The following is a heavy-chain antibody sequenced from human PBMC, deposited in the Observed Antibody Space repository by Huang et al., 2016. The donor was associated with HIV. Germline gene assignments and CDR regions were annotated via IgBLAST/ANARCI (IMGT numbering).Heavy chain of an antibody. J-gene: IGHJ4*02. CDR3: ARHFGSWSGYFDS. V-gene: IGHV4-39*01. CDR1: GGSITDSNYS. D-gene: IGHD3-10*01. CDR2: IYYSVDT. Sequence: QLQLQESGPGLVRPSETLSLICTVSGGSITDSNYSWGWIRQPPGKGLEWIGSIYYSVDTEYNPSLKSRVTMSVDTSKNRFSLDIRSVAVADTAIYYCARHFGSWSGYFDSWGQGTLVPVSS.